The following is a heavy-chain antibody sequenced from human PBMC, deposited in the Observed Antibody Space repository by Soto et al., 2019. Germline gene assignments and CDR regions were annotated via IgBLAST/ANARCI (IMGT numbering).Heavy chain of an antibody. CDR1: GFTFSSYG. J-gene: IGHJ4*02. CDR2: ISYDGSNK. D-gene: IGHD3-3*01. Sequence: GGSLRLSCAASGFTFSSYGMHWVRQAPGKGLEWVAVISYDGSNKYYADSVKGRFTISRDNSKNTLYLQMNSLRAEDTAVYYCANEARLLYRRPTFDYWGQGTLVTVSS. V-gene: IGHV3-30*18. CDR3: ANEARLLYRRPTFDY.